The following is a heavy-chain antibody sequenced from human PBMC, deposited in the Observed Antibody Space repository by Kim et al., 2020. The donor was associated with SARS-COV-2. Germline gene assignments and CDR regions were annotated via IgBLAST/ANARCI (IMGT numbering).Heavy chain of an antibody. J-gene: IGHJ4*02. Sequence: SVKVSRKASGGTFSSYAISWVRQAPGQGLEWMGGIIPIFGTANYAQKFQGRVTITADESTSTAYMEMSSLRSEDTAVYYCARPDTYCSSTSCYDLAFDYWGQRTLVTVSS. V-gene: IGHV1-69*13. CDR2: IIPIFGTA. CDR3: ARPDTYCSSTSCYDLAFDY. D-gene: IGHD2-2*01. CDR1: GGTFSSYA.